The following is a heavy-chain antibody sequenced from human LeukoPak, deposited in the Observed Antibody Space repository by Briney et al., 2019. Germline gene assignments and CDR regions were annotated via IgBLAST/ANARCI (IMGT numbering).Heavy chain of an antibody. V-gene: IGHV3-30*02. D-gene: IGHD2-15*01. Sequence: GGSLRLSCAASGFTFSRFGMQWVRQAPGKGLERVAFIRYDGSDKYYADFVKGRFTIFRDNSKDTLYLQMNSLRAEDTAVYYCAKTPGGSSDYWGQGTLVTVSS. CDR1: GFTFSRFG. CDR3: AKTPGGSSDY. CDR2: IRYDGSDK. J-gene: IGHJ4*02.